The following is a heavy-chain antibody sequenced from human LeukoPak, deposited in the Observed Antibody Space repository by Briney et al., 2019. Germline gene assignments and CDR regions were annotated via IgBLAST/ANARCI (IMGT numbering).Heavy chain of an antibody. CDR3: ARGGQLWFRYYFDY. CDR1: GGSISSYY. D-gene: IGHD5-18*01. J-gene: IGHJ4*02. Sequence: SETLSLTCTVSGGSISSYYWSWIRQPAGKGLEWIGRIYTSGSTNYNPSLKSRVTMSVDTSKNQFSLKLSSVTAADTAVYYCARGGQLWFRYYFDYWGQGTLVTVSS. CDR2: IYTSGST. V-gene: IGHV4-4*07.